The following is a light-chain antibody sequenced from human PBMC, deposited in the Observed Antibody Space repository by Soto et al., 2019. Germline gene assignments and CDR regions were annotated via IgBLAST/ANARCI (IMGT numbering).Light chain of an antibody. CDR2: LGS. CDR1: QSILHSNGYNY. CDR3: MQALQTPPIT. Sequence: DIVITHSPISLPVTLLYSASISCSTSQSILHSNGYNYLDWYLQKPGQSPQLLIYLGSNRASGVPDRFSGSGSGTDFTLKISRVEAEDVGVYYCMQALQTPPITFGQGTRLEIK. V-gene: IGKV2-28*01. J-gene: IGKJ5*01.